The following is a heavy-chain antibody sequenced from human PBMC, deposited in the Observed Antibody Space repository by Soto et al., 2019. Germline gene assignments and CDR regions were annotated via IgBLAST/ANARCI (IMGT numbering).Heavy chain of an antibody. Sequence: QVQLVQSGAEVKKPGSSVKVSCKASGGTFSSYAISWVRQAPGQGLEWMGEIIPIFGTANYAQKFQGRVTITADESTSTAYIELSRLRSEDTAVYYCATDRGPSSGYYPSWFDPWGQGTLVTVSS. J-gene: IGHJ5*02. V-gene: IGHV1-69*12. CDR2: IIPIFGTA. CDR3: ATDRGPSSGYYPSWFDP. CDR1: GGTFSSYA. D-gene: IGHD3-22*01.